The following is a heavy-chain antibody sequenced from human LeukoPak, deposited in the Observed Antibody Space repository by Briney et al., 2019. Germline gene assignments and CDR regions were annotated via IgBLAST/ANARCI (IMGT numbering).Heavy chain of an antibody. Sequence: GGSLRLSCAASGFTVSSNYMSWVRQAPGKGLEWVSVIYSSGNTYYADSVKGRFTISRDNSKNTLYLQMNSLRDEDTAVYYCARVRVSVAGHDYWGQGTLVTVSS. V-gene: IGHV3-66*01. J-gene: IGHJ4*02. CDR2: IYSSGNT. CDR1: GFTVSSNY. D-gene: IGHD6-19*01. CDR3: ARVRVSVAGHDY.